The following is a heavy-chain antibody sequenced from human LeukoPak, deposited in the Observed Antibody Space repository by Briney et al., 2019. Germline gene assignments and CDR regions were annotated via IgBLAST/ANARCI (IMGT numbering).Heavy chain of an antibody. CDR2: INPNSGGT. J-gene: IGHJ5*02. CDR3: ARGGHRRYYYTSGSAFDP. CDR1: GYTFTDYY. V-gene: IGHV1-2*02. Sequence: EASVKVSCKASGYTFTDYYIHWVRQAPGQGLEWMGWINPNSGGTSYAQKFQGRVTMTRDTSISTAYMELSRLRSDDTAVYYCARGGHRRYYYTSGSAFDPWGQGTLVTVSS. D-gene: IGHD3-10*01.